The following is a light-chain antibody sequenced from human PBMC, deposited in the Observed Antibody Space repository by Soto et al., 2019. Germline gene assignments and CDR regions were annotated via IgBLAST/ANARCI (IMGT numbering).Light chain of an antibody. CDR2: WAS. CDR3: QQYYSSPVT. V-gene: IGKV4-1*01. CDR1: QSLVHSSNNKNY. Sequence: DIVMTQSPDSLAVSPGERATINCKSSQSLVHSSNNKNYLIWYQQKPGQPPKLLIYWASTRESGVPERFSGSGSGTDFTLTISSQQTEDAAVYFCQQYYSSPVTFGGGTKVEIK. J-gene: IGKJ4*01.